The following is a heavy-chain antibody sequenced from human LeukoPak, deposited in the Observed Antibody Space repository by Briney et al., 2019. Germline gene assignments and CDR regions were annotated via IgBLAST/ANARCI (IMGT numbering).Heavy chain of an antibody. CDR3: ARGVYQRSSSWYGPSRYYMDV. Sequence: PSETLSLTCTVSGYSISSGYYWGWIRQPPGKGLEWIGSIYHSGSTYYNPSLKSRVTISVDTSKNQFSLKLSSVTAADTAVYYCARGVYQRSSSWYGPSRYYMDVWGKGTTATISS. V-gene: IGHV4-38-2*02. D-gene: IGHD6-13*01. CDR1: GYSISSGYY. J-gene: IGHJ6*03. CDR2: IYHSGST.